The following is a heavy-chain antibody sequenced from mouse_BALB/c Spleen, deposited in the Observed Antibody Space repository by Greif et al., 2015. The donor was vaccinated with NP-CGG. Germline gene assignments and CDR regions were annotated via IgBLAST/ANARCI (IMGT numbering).Heavy chain of an antibody. CDR3: ARRTGTEAMDY. CDR1: GYTFTDYY. D-gene: IGHD4-1*01. Sequence: LQESGPELVKPGASVKISCKASGYTFTDYYINWVKQEPGQGLEWIGWIYPGSGNTKYNKKFKGKATLTVDTSSSTAYMQLSSLTSEDTAVHSCARRTGTEAMDYWGQGTSVTVSS. CDR2: IYPGSGNT. V-gene: IGHV1-84*02. J-gene: IGHJ4*01.